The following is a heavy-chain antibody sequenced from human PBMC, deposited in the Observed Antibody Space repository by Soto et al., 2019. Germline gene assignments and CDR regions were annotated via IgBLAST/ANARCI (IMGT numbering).Heavy chain of an antibody. CDR1: GYTFTSYG. V-gene: IGHV1-18*04. D-gene: IGHD6-19*01. J-gene: IGHJ4*02. CDR3: ARGPVAGSDF. Sequence: QVPLVQSGAEVKRPAASVKVSCNASGYTFTSYGIVWVRQAPGQGLEWMGWISPYSGETRYAEKFQDRVTLTTDTSTKTAYMDLRNLKSDDTAVYWCARGPVAGSDFWGQGTLVTVSS. CDR2: ISPYSGET.